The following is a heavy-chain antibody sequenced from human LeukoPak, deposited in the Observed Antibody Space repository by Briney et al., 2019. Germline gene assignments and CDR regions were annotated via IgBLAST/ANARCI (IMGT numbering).Heavy chain of an antibody. V-gene: IGHV3-64*01. CDR3: ARDGNYDFWSGYLGSYYYYMDV. J-gene: IGHJ6*03. Sequence: GGSLRLSCAASGFTLSSYAMHWVRQAPGKGLEYVSAISSNGGSTYYANSVKGRFTISRDNSKNTLYLQMGSLRAEDMAVYYCARDGNYDFWSGYLGSYYYYMDVWGKGTTVTVSS. CDR1: GFTLSSYA. D-gene: IGHD3-3*01. CDR2: ISSNGGST.